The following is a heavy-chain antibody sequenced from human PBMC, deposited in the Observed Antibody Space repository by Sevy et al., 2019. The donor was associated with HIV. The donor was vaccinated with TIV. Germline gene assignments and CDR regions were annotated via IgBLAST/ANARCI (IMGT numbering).Heavy chain of an antibody. CDR2: MNPNSGNT. CDR3: ARYYYDSSGYYDYSGMDV. CDR1: GYTFTSYD. Sequence: ASVKVSCKASGYTFTSYDINWVRQATGQGLEWMGWMNPNSGNTGYAQKFLGTVTMTRNTSISTAYMELSSLRSEDTAIYYCARYYYDSSGYYDYSGMDVWGQGTTVTVSS. J-gene: IGHJ6*02. V-gene: IGHV1-8*01. D-gene: IGHD3-22*01.